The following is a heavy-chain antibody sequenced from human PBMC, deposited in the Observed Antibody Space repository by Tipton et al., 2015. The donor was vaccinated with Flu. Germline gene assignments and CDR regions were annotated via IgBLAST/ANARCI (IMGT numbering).Heavy chain of an antibody. Sequence: SLRLSCAASGFTFGSYGMHWVRQASGKGLEWVAYLWYDGGNVHYGDSVKGRFTISRDNSKNTVYLQMTSLRVEDTAVYFCAREGPSDYGMDVWGQGTTVTVS. CDR1: GFTFGSYG. CDR2: LWYDGGNV. J-gene: IGHJ6*02. CDR3: AREGPSDYGMDV. V-gene: IGHV3-33*01.